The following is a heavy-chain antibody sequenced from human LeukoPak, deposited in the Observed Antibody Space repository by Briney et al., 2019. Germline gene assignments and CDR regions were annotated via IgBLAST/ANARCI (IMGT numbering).Heavy chain of an antibody. CDR2: IYTSGST. CDR3: ARGIAAAPERAFDM. D-gene: IGHD6-13*01. Sequence: SETLSLTCTVSGGSISSYYWSWIRQPAGKGLEWIGRIYTSGSTNYNPSLKSRVTMSVDTSKNHFSLKMNSVTAADTAVYYCARGIAAAPERAFDMWGQGTMVTVSS. V-gene: IGHV4-4*07. J-gene: IGHJ3*02. CDR1: GGSISSYY.